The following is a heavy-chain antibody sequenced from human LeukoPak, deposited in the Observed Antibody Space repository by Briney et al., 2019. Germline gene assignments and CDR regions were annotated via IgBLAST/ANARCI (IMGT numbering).Heavy chain of an antibody. Sequence: GSLRLSCAASGFTFSSYGMSWVRQAPGKGLEWVSGISGSDGSTYYADSVKGRFTISRDNSKNTLYLQMNSLRADDTAVYYCARDHHRRLYDSQARNTFDIWGQGTMVTVSS. CDR2: ISGSDGST. J-gene: IGHJ3*02. CDR3: ARDHHRRLYDSQARNTFDI. CDR1: GFTFSSYG. D-gene: IGHD3-22*01. V-gene: IGHV3-23*01.